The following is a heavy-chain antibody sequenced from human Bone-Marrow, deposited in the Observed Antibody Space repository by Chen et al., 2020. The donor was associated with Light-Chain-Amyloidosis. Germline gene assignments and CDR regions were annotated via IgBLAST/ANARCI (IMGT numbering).Heavy chain of an antibody. CDR3: AREVIRLIQGLTNDAFDI. D-gene: IGHD3-10*01. CDR2: IHYTGSA. CDR1: GGSINNDNYF. Sequence: QVQLQESGPGLVKPSQTLSLTCTVSGGSINNDNYFWGWIRQSPGKGLEWIVYIHYTGSAHYNPSLRSRVSMSVDTSKEQFFLELNSVTAADTAVYYCAREVIRLIQGLTNDAFDIWGHGTMVTVSS. V-gene: IGHV4-30-4*01. J-gene: IGHJ3*02.